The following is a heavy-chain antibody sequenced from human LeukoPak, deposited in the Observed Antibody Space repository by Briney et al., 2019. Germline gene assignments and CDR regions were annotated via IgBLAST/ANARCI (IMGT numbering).Heavy chain of an antibody. J-gene: IGHJ4*02. CDR3: AKGPLRGTAAAIDY. Sequence: PGGSLRLSCAASGFTFNNYGMQWVRQAPGKGLEWVAVISYDGRNKHYPDSVKGRFTISRDISTDTLWLQMDSLRTEDTAVYYCAKGPLRGTAAAIDYWGQGTLVTVSS. CDR2: ISYDGRNK. V-gene: IGHV3-30*18. D-gene: IGHD2-2*01. CDR1: GFTFNNYG.